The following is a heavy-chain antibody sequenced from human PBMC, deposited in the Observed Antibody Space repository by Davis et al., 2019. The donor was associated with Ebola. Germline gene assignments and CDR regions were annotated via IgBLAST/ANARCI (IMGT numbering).Heavy chain of an antibody. D-gene: IGHD3-10*01. CDR1: GFTFSSYA. V-gene: IGHV3-23*01. Sequence: GGSLRLSCAASGFTFSSYAMSWVRQPPGKGLEWVSAISASGASTYYADSVKGRFTISRDNSKNTLYLQMNSLRAEDTAVYYCAKEEWFGELLRDPYYYYSMDVWGKGTTVTVSS. J-gene: IGHJ6*04. CDR3: AKEEWFGELLRDPYYYYSMDV. CDR2: ISASGAST.